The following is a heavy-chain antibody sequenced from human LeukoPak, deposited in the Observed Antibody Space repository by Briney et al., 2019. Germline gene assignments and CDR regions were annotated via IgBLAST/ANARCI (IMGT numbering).Heavy chain of an antibody. CDR1: GFTFDDYA. V-gene: IGHV3-9*01. CDR3: AKGDSSSWYCSFDY. CDR2: ISWNSGSI. Sequence: GGSLRLSCAASGFTFDDYAMHWVRHAPGKGLEWVSGISWNSGSIGYADSVKGRFTISRDNAKNSLYLQMNSLRAEDTALYYCAKGDSSSWYCSFDYWGQGTLVTVSS. J-gene: IGHJ4*02. D-gene: IGHD6-13*01.